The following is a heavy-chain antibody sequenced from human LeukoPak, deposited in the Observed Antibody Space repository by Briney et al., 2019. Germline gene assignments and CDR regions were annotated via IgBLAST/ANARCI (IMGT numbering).Heavy chain of an antibody. CDR2: IYNSGIT. Sequence: SETLFLTCTVSGGSVSSHFWSWIRQPPGKGLEWIGYIYNSGITNYNPSLKSRVTMSVDTSKNQFSLMLRSVTAADTAVYYCARDHLPAGAPGYYMDVWGKGTTVTVSS. D-gene: IGHD4/OR15-4a*01. V-gene: IGHV4-59*02. CDR3: ARDHLPAGAPGYYMDV. J-gene: IGHJ6*03. CDR1: GGSVSSHF.